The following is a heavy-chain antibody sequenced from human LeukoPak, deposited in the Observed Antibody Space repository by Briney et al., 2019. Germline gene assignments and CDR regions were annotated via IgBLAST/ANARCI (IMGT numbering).Heavy chain of an antibody. CDR3: AKEAGELKNYYGSGGFDY. CDR2: ISWNSGSI. D-gene: IGHD3-10*01. Sequence: PGRSLRLSCAASGFTFSSYGMHWVRQAPGKGLEWVSGISWNSGSIGYADSVKGRFTISRDNAKNSLYLQMNSLRAEDTALYYCAKEAGELKNYYGSGGFDYWGQGTLVTVSS. J-gene: IGHJ4*02. CDR1: GFTFSSYG. V-gene: IGHV3-9*01.